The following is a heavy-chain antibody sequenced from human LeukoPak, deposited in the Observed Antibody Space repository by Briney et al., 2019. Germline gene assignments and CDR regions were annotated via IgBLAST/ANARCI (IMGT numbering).Heavy chain of an antibody. CDR1: GGSFSDYY. V-gene: IGHV4-34*01. D-gene: IGHD5-18*01. CDR3: ARVGDTAMAPFAW. Sequence: SETLSLTWAVYGGSFSDYYWSWIRQPPGKGLEWIGEINHSGSTNYNPSLKSRVTISVDTSKNQFSLNLSSVTAADTAVYYCARVGDTAMAPFAWWGQGTLVTVSS. J-gene: IGHJ4*02. CDR2: INHSGST.